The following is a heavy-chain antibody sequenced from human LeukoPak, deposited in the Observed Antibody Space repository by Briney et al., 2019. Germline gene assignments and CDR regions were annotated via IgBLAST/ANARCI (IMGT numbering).Heavy chain of an antibody. CDR2: ISAYNGNT. Sequence: ASVKVSCKASGYTFTSYGISWVRQAPGQGLEWMGWISAYNGNTNYAQKIQGRVTMTTDTSTSTAYMELRSLRSDDTAVYYCARDSTPIVVVVAATYYYGMDVWGKGTTVTVSS. CDR3: ARDSTPIVVVVAATYYYGMDV. D-gene: IGHD2-15*01. J-gene: IGHJ6*04. CDR1: GYTFTSYG. V-gene: IGHV1-18*04.